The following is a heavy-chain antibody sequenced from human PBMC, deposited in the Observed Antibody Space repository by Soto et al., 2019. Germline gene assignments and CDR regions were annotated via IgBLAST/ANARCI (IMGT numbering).Heavy chain of an antibody. CDR2: TYYRSKWYN. CDR1: GDSVSSNSAA. Sequence: PSQTLSLTCAISGDSVSSNSAAWNCIRQCPSRGLEWLGRTYYRSKWYNDYAVSVKSRITINPDTSKNQFSLQLNSVTPEDTAVYYCARDPYSNYRLELVEYYYYYGMDVWGQGTKVTVS. CDR3: ARDPYSNYRLELVEYYYYYGMDV. V-gene: IGHV6-1*01. J-gene: IGHJ6*02. D-gene: IGHD4-4*01.